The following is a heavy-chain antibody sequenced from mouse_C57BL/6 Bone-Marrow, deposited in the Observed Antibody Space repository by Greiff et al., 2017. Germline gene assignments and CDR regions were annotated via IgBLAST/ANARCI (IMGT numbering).Heavy chain of an antibody. CDR1: EYEFPSHD. D-gene: IGHD3-2*02. Sequence: EVKVIESGGGLVQPGESLKLSCESNEYEFPSHDMSWVRKTPEKRLELVAALNSDGGSTYYPDTMERRFIISRDNTKKTLYLQMSSLRSEDTALYYCARHEDSSGAMDYWGQGTSVTVSA. CDR2: LNSDGGST. CDR3: ARHEDSSGAMDY. J-gene: IGHJ4*01. V-gene: IGHV5-2*01.